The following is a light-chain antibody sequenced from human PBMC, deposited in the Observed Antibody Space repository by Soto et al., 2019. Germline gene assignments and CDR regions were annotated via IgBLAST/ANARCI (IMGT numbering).Light chain of an antibody. CDR1: QSISSW. CDR2: KAS. CDR3: QHYNSYPEA. J-gene: IGKJ1*01. Sequence: DIQMTQSPSSLSASVGDRVSITCRASQSISSWLAWYQQKPGKAPKLLIYKASTLKSGVPSRFSGSGSGTEFTLTISSLQPDDFATYHCQHYNSYPEAFGQGTKVDIK. V-gene: IGKV1-5*03.